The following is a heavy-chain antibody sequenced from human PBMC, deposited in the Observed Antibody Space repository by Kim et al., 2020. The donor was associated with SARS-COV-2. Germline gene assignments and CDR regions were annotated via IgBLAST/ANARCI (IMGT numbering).Heavy chain of an antibody. Sequence: GGSLRLSCAGSGFTFSDYYMTWIRQAPGKGLEWVSYISSSDTSIYYADSVKGRFTISRDNAKNSLYLQMNSLRVEDTAVYFCGGGYANTGKGPPDYWGQGTLVTVSS. V-gene: IGHV3-11*01. D-gene: IGHD3-16*01. CDR1: GFTFSDYY. CDR2: ISSSDTSI. CDR3: GGGYANTGKGPPDY. J-gene: IGHJ4*02.